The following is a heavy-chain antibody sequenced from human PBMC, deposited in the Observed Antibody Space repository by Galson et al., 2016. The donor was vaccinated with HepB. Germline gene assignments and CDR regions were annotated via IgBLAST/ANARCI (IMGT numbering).Heavy chain of an antibody. J-gene: IGHJ4*02. V-gene: IGHV3-21*06. CDR2: ISGDGTYI. CDR1: GFIFSSYI. D-gene: IGHD6-13*01. Sequence: SLRLSCAASGFIFSSYIMTWVRQSPGKGLEWVSSISGDGTYIYYADSLKGRFTISRDSAKTSLYLQMNSLRVEDTAVYYCAREGQQLVPTDYWGQGTLVTVSS. CDR3: AREGQQLVPTDY.